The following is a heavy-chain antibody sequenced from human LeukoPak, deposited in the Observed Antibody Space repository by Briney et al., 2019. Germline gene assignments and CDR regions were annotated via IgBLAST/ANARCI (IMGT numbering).Heavy chain of an antibody. J-gene: IGHJ4*02. V-gene: IGHV4-34*01. CDR1: GGSFSGYY. CDR3: ARRLGYCSSTSCYQFDY. D-gene: IGHD2-2*01. CDR2: TNHSGST. Sequence: SETLSLTCAVYGGSFSGYYWSWIRQPPGKGLEWIGETNHSGSTNYNPSLKSRVTISVDTSKNQFSLKLSSVTAADTAVYYCARRLGYCSSTSCYQFDYWGQGTLVTVSS.